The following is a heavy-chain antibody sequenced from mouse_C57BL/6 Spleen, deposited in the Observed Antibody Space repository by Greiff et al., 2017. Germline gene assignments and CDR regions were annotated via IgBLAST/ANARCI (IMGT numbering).Heavy chain of an antibody. CDR3: TREGILLITTGYFDV. Sequence: EVQVVESGEGLVKPGGSLKLSCAASGFTFSSYAMSWVRQTPEKRLEWVAYISSGGDYIYYADTVKGRFTISRDNARNTLYLQMSSLKSEDTAMYYCTREGILLITTGYFDVWGTGTTVTVSS. V-gene: IGHV5-9-1*02. CDR2: ISSGGDYI. J-gene: IGHJ1*03. D-gene: IGHD1-1*01. CDR1: GFTFSSYA.